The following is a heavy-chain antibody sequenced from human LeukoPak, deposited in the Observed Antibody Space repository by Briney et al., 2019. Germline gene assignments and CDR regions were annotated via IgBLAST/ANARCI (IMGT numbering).Heavy chain of an antibody. CDR1: GFTLSSNY. D-gene: IGHD3-10*01. CDR3: ARVPQQTMAPDY. Sequence: GGSLRLSCAASGFTLSSNYMSWVRQAPGKGLEWVSVIYSGASTSYADSVKGRFTTSRDNSKTTLYLQMSSLRAEDTAVYYCARVPQQTMAPDYWGQGTLVTVSS. CDR2: IYSGAST. J-gene: IGHJ4*02. V-gene: IGHV3-53*01.